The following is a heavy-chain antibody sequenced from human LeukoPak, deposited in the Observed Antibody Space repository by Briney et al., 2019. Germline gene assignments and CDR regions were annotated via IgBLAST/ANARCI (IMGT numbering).Heavy chain of an antibody. D-gene: IGHD2/OR15-2a*01. Sequence: SETLSLTCTVSGGSISNYYWSWIRQPPGKGLEWIGYIYYPGSTNYNPSLKSRVAISVDASKNQFSLKLNSVTAADTAVYHCARAPTWNYGMDVWGQGTTVTVSS. J-gene: IGHJ6*02. CDR3: ARAPTWNYGMDV. CDR2: IYYPGST. CDR1: GGSISNYY. V-gene: IGHV4-59*01.